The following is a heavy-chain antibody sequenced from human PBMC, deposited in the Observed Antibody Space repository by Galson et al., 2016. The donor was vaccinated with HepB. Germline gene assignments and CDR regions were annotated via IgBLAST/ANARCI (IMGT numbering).Heavy chain of an antibody. CDR2: ISGSSDKI. Sequence: SLRLSCAASGFAFSSHSMNWVRQAPGKGLEWLAYISGSSDKIYYGDSVKGRFTISRDHARNLLFLQMDGLRAEDTAVYFCARGDGTNWDFDYWGQGTLVTVSS. V-gene: IGHV3-48*04. CDR1: GFAFSSHS. CDR3: ARGDGTNWDFDY. D-gene: IGHD7-27*01. J-gene: IGHJ4*02.